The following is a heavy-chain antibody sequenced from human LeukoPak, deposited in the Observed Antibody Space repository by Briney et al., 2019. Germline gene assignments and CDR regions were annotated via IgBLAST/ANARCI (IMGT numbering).Heavy chain of an antibody. CDR2: IYTSGST. Sequence: SETLSLTCTVSGGSISIYYWNWIRQPPGKRLEWIGRIYTSGSTNYNPSLKSRVTMSVDTSKNQFSLNLSSVTAADTAVYYCARGTTVTRAFDYWGQGTLVTVSS. CDR1: GGSISIYY. CDR3: ARGTTVTRAFDY. D-gene: IGHD4-17*01. V-gene: IGHV4-4*07. J-gene: IGHJ4*02.